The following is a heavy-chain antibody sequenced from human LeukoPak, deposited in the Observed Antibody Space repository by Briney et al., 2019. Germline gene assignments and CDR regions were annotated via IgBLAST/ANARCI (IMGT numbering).Heavy chain of an antibody. D-gene: IGHD3-22*01. CDR1: GGSFSGYY. V-gene: IGHV4-34*01. J-gene: IGHJ4*02. CDR3: ARHTFYYDSSGYFDY. Sequence: PSETLSLTCAVYGGSFSGYYWSWIRQPPGKGLEWIGEINHSGSTYYNPSLKSRVTISVDTSKNQFSLKLSSVTAADTAVYYCARHTFYYDSSGYFDYWGQGTLVTVSS. CDR2: INHSGST.